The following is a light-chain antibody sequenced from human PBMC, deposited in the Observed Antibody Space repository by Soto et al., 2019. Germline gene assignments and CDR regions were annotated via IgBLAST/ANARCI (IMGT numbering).Light chain of an antibody. CDR1: QTISSW. Sequence: DIQMTQSPSTLSGSVGDRVTITCRASQTISSWLAWYQQKPGKDPKLLIYAESTLQSGVPSRFSGSGSGTEFTLTISSLQPDDFATYYCQQYNSYSAFGQGTKVDIK. CDR3: QQYNSYSA. V-gene: IGKV1-5*01. CDR2: AES. J-gene: IGKJ1*01.